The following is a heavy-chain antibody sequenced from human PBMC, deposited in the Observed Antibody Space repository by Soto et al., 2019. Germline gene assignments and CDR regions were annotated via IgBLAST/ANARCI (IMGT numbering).Heavy chain of an antibody. J-gene: IGHJ5*02. CDR2: ISAYNGNT. Sequence: ASVKVSCKASGGTFSSYAISWVRQAPGQGLEWMGWISAYNGNTNYAQKLQGRVTMTTDTSTSTAYMELRSLRSDDTAVYYCARDKCGYSYGCWFDPWGQGTLVTVSS. V-gene: IGHV1-18*01. CDR3: ARDKCGYSYGCWFDP. CDR1: GGTFSSYA. D-gene: IGHD5-18*01.